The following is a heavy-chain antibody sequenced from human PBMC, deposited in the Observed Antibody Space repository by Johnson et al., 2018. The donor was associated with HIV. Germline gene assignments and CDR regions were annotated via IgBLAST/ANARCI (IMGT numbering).Heavy chain of an antibody. CDR1: GFTFNTYG. J-gene: IGHJ3*02. D-gene: IGHD3-22*01. V-gene: IGHV3-30*02. Sequence: QVQPVESGGGVVQPGGSLRLSCAASGFTFNTYGMDWVRQASGKGLEWVAFIRYDGNSKYYIYSVKGRFSISRDNAKQPLYLQMNSLRAEDTAVYYCARDRGYWDAFDIWGQGTMVTVSS. CDR2: IRYDGNSK. CDR3: ARDRGYWDAFDI.